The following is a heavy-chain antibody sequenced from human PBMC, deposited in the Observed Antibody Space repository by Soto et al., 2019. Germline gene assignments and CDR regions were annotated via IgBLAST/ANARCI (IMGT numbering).Heavy chain of an antibody. D-gene: IGHD3-9*01. CDR3: ARIGFDGH. CDR1: VYTFTSYV. CDR2: ISIYNDNT. J-gene: IGHJ1*01. V-gene: IGHV1-18*01. Sequence: QVQLVQSGSAIKKPGASVKVSCKALVYTFTSYVIGCVRQAPGQGLEWMGWISIYNDNTNYAQKFQGRVTMTTETSSSSAYMELRSLKSDDTAVYYCARIGFDGHWGQGTLVTVSS.